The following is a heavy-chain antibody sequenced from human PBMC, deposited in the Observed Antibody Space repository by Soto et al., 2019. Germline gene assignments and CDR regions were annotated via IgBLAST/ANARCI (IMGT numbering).Heavy chain of an antibody. D-gene: IGHD6-19*01. Sequence: VGSLRLSCAASGFTFSNYGMHWVRQAPGKGLEWVAVIWYDGSNKYYADPVKGRFTISRDNSKNTLYLQINSLRAEDTAVYYCARDDIPGREVAIYGMDVWGQGTTVTVSS. CDR3: ARDDIPGREVAIYGMDV. CDR2: IWYDGSNK. J-gene: IGHJ6*02. V-gene: IGHV3-33*01. CDR1: GFTFSNYG.